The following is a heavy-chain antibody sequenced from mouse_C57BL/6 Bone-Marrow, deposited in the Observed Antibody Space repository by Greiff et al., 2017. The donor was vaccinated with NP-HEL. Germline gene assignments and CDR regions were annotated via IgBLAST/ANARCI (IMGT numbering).Heavy chain of an antibody. CDR3: ARDDDGYFHWYFDV. CDR2: ISYDGSN. V-gene: IGHV3-6*01. J-gene: IGHJ1*03. Sequence: VQLKESGPGLVKPSQSLSLTCSVTGYSITSGYYWNWIRQFPGNKLEWMGYISYDGSNNYNPSLKNRISITRDTSKNQFFLKLNSVTTEDTATYYCARDDDGYFHWYFDVWGTGTTVTVSS. D-gene: IGHD2-3*01. CDR1: GYSITSGYY.